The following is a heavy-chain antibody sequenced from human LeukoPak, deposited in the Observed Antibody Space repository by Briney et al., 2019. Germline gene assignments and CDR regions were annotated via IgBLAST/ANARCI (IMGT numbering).Heavy chain of an antibody. CDR2: IWYDGSNK. CDR1: GFTFSSYG. CDR3: ARDGGYGDYYDAFDI. V-gene: IGHV3-33*01. D-gene: IGHD4-17*01. J-gene: IGHJ3*02. Sequence: GGSLRLSCAASGFTFSSYGMHWVRQAPGKGLEWMAVIWYDGSNKYYADSVKGRFTISRDNSKNTLYLQMNSLRAEDAAVYYCARDGGYGDYYDAFDIWGQGTMVTVSS.